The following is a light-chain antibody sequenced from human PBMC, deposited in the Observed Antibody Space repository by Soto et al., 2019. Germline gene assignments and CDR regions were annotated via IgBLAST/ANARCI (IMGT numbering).Light chain of an antibody. V-gene: IGLV1-40*01. CDR2: GNS. J-gene: IGLJ1*01. CDR1: SSNIGAGYD. Sequence: SVLTQPPSVSGAPGQRVTISCTGSSSNIGAGYDVHWYQQLPGTAPKLLIYGNSNRPSGVPDRFSGSKSGTSASLAITGLQAEDEADYYCQSYDSSLSSVFGTGTKVTV. CDR3: QSYDSSLSSV.